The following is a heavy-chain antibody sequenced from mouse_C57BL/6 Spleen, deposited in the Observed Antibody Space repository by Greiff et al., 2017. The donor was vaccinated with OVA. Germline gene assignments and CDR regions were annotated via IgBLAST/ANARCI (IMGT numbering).Heavy chain of an antibody. V-gene: IGHV1-59*01. D-gene: IGHD2-1*01. Sequence: QVQLQQPGAELVRHGTSVKLSCKASGYTFTSYWMHWVKQRPGQGLEWIGVIDPSDSYTNYNQKFKGKATLTVDTASSTAYMQLSSLTAEDSADYYCARTGKTYGNYDWYFDVWGTGTTVTVSS. CDR1: GYTFTSYW. CDR2: IDPSDSYT. CDR3: ARTGKTYGNYDWYFDV. J-gene: IGHJ1*03.